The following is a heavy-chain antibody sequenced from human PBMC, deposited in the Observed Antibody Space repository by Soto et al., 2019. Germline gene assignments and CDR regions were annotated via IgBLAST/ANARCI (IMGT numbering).Heavy chain of an antibody. D-gene: IGHD3-10*01. Sequence: SETLSLTCAVSGGSISNSNWWSWVRQPPGKGLEWIGEIYHSGSTNYNPSLKSRVTMSVDKSKNQFSLKVSSVTAADTAFYYCAKIKSGSSYFDYWGQGILVTVSS. CDR3: AKIKSGSSYFDY. CDR1: GGSISNSNW. CDR2: IYHSGST. V-gene: IGHV4-4*02. J-gene: IGHJ4*02.